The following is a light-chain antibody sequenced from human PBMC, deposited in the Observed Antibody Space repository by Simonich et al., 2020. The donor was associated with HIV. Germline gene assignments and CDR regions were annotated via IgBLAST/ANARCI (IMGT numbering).Light chain of an antibody. CDR2: GAS. J-gene: IGKJ5*01. Sequence: EIVMTQSPATLSVSPGERATLSCRASQSVSSNLAWYQQKPGQAPRLLIYGASTRATVIPGRFSGSGSGTEFTLTISSLQSEDVATYYCQNYNSAPITFGQGTRLEIK. CDR1: QSVSSN. V-gene: IGKV3D-15*01. CDR3: QNYNSAPIT.